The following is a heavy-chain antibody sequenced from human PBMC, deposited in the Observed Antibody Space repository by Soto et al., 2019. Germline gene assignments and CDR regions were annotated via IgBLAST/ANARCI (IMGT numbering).Heavy chain of an antibody. J-gene: IGHJ4*02. D-gene: IGHD6-19*01. V-gene: IGHV4-31*03. CDR1: GGSITTNGHY. CDR3: AREQWGFDS. Sequence: QVQLQESGPELVKPSQTLSLTCSVSGGSITTNGHYWTWIRQHPGQGLEWIAYIYYTGNSYLNPSLKSRLSISVATSKNQFPLELRSVTAADTTVYYCAREQWGFDSWGQGTLVTVSS. CDR2: IYYTGNS.